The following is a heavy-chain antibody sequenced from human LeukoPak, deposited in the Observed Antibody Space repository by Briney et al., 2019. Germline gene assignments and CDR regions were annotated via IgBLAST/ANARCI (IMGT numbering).Heavy chain of an antibody. J-gene: IGHJ4*02. CDR3: ARDYCSSTSRLFDY. Sequence: ASVTVSCKASGYTFTGYHMHWVRQAPGQGLEWMGRINPNSGDTNYAQKFQGRVTMTRDTSISTAYMDLSRLRSDDTAVYYCARDYCSSTSRLFDYWGQGTLVTVSS. D-gene: IGHD2-2*01. CDR2: INPNSGDT. V-gene: IGHV1-2*06. CDR1: GYTFTGYH.